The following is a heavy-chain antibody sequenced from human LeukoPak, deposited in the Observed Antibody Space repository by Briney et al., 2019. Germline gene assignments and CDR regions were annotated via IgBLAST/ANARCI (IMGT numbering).Heavy chain of an antibody. J-gene: IGHJ3*02. CDR3: ARGRRDVFDI. V-gene: IGHV1-8*03. Sequence: GASVTLSCKASGYTFTFYDIQWVRQAAGQGLEWMGWMNPHSGNTGYAQKFLGRITLTRNTSTSMAYMELTSLKSEDTAVYYCARGRRDVFDIWGQGTTVTVS. CDR2: MNPHSGNT. CDR1: GYTFTFYD.